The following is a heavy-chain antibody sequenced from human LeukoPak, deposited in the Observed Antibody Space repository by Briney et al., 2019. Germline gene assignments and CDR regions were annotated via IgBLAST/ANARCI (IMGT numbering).Heavy chain of an antibody. V-gene: IGHV3-66*01. J-gene: IGHJ4*02. CDR2: IYSGGST. CDR3: ARVRPGYYFDY. D-gene: IGHD7-27*01. CDR1: GFTVSSNY. Sequence: GGSLRLSCAASGFTVSSNYMSWVRQAPGKGLEWVSVIYSGGSTYYADSVKGRFTISRDNSKNTLYLQMNSLRAEDTAVYYCARVRPGYYFDYWGQGTLVTVSS.